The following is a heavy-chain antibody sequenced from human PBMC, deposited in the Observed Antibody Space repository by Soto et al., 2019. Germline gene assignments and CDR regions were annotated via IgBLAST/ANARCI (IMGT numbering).Heavy chain of an antibody. CDR2: IYYSASP. CDR1: GGSISRGGYY. Sequence: QVHLQESGPGLVKPSQTLSLTCTVSGGSISRGGYYWSWIRQHQGKGLEWIGYIYYSASPHYNPSLTIRVIISLDTSKHEFSVNLGSVTAADTSVYCCAMGEGHCSGGNWFYFDYWGQGAQVTVSS. V-gene: IGHV4-31*03. D-gene: IGHD2-15*01. J-gene: IGHJ4*02. CDR3: AMGEGHCSGGNWFYFDY.